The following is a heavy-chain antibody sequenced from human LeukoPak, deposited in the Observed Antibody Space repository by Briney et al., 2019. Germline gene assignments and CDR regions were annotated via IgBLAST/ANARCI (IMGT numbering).Heavy chain of an antibody. D-gene: IGHD3-9*01. CDR3: ARDRSFDDIFDY. Sequence: SETLSLTRTVSGGSISSGSYYWSWIRQPAGKGLEWIGRIYTSGSTNYNPSLKSRVTISVDTSKNQFSLKLSSVTAADTAVYYCARDRSFDDIFDYWGQGTLVTVSS. CDR2: IYTSGST. J-gene: IGHJ4*02. V-gene: IGHV4-61*02. CDR1: GGSISSGSYY.